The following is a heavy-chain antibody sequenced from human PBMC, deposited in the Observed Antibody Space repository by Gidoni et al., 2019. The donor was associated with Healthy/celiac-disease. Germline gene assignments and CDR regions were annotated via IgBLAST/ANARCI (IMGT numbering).Heavy chain of an antibody. V-gene: IGHV3-43*01. J-gene: IGHJ6*02. D-gene: IGHD6-13*01. CDR2: ISWDGGST. CDR1: GFTFADHT. Sequence: EVQLVESGRVVVQPGGSLRLSCAASGFTFADHTMHWVRQAPGKGLEWVSLISWDGGSTYYADAVKGRFTISRDNSKNSLYLQMNSLRTEDTALYYCAKDIFPPKSLYSSSQPGHYYGMDVWGQGTTVTVSS. CDR3: AKDIFPPKSLYSSSQPGHYYGMDV.